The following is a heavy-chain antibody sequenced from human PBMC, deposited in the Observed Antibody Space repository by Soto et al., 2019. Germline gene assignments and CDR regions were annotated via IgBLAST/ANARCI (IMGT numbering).Heavy chain of an antibody. V-gene: IGHV1-24*01. J-gene: IGHJ6*02. CDR1: GYTLTELS. D-gene: IGHD5-12*01. CDR3: ATASIVATYYYYYYGMDV. Sequence: ASVKVSCKVSGYTLTELSMHWVRQAPGKGLEWMGGFDPEDGETIYAQKFQGRVTMTEDTSTDTAYMELSSRRSEDTAVYYCATASIVATYYYYYYGMDVWGQGTTVTVSS. CDR2: FDPEDGET.